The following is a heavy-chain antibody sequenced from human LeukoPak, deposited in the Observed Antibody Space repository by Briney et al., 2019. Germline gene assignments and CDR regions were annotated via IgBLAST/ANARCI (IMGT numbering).Heavy chain of an antibody. CDR2: IYTSGST. CDR3: ARQLWGDY. Sequence: SETLSLTCTVSGGSISSYYWSRIRQPPGKGLEWIGYIYTSGSTNYNPSLKSRVTISVDTSKNQFSLKLSSVTAADTAVYYCARQLWGDYWGQGTLVTVSS. J-gene: IGHJ4*02. V-gene: IGHV4-4*09. CDR1: GGSISSYY. D-gene: IGHD5-18*01.